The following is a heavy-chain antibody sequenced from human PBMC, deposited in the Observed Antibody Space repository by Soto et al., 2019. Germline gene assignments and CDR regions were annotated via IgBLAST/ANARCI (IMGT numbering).Heavy chain of an antibody. J-gene: IGHJ5*02. V-gene: IGHV1-3*01. CDR3: ARDRGYDFWSGGFDP. CDR1: GYTFTSYA. CDR2: INAGNGNT. D-gene: IGHD3-3*01. Sequence: AASVKVSCKASGYTFTSYAMHWVRQAPGQRLEWMGWINAGNGNTKYSQKFQGRVTITRDTSASTAYMELSSLRSEDTAVYYCARDRGYDFWSGGFDPWGQGTLVTVSS.